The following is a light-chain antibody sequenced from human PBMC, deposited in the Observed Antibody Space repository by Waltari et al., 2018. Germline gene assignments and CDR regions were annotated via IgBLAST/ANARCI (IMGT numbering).Light chain of an antibody. V-gene: IGLV2-23*02. J-gene: IGLJ3*02. Sequence: QSALTQPASVSGSPGQSITISCTGTSSDVGSYTLVSWYQQHPGKAPKLIIYAVSKRPSGASARFSGSKSGNTASPTISGLQAEDEADYYCCSYAGSTTRWVFGGGTKLTVL. CDR1: SSDVGSYTL. CDR2: AVS. CDR3: CSYAGSTTRWV.